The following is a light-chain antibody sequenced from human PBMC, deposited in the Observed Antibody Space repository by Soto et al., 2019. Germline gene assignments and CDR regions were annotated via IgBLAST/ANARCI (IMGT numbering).Light chain of an antibody. CDR2: KVS. Sequence: DVVMTQSPLSLPVTLGQPASISCRSSQSLVYSDGNTYLTWFQQSPGQSPRRLIYKVSNGDSGVRDRFSGSWSVTDFTLKISRVVFEDVGVYYGMQGTHWPPVFTFGPGTKVDIK. V-gene: IGKV2-30*01. CDR1: QSLVYSDGNTY. CDR3: MQGTHWPPVFT. J-gene: IGKJ3*01.